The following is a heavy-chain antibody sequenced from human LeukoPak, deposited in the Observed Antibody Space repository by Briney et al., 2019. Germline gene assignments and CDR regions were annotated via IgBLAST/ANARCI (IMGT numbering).Heavy chain of an antibody. CDR3: TQGMDV. J-gene: IGHJ6*04. CDR1: GYSISSGYY. V-gene: IGHV4-38-2*01. CDR2: IYHSGST. Sequence: PSETLSLTCAVSGYSISSGYYWGWIRQPPGKGLEWIGSIYHSGSTYYNPSLKSRVTISVDTSKNQFSLKLSSVTAADTAAYYCTQGMDVWGKGTTVTVSS.